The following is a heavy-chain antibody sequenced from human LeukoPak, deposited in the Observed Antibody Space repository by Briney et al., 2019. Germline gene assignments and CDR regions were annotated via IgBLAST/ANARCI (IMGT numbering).Heavy chain of an antibody. Sequence: ASVKVSCKASGYTFTSYDINWVRQAPGQGLEWIGWISPYNGNANYAQKLQGRVTMTTDTSTSTAYMELRSLRSDDTAVYYCARDHWDCSGGSCYALWGRGTLVTVSS. J-gene: IGHJ2*01. D-gene: IGHD2-15*01. CDR1: GYTFTSYD. CDR2: ISPYNGNA. V-gene: IGHV1-18*01. CDR3: ARDHWDCSGGSCYAL.